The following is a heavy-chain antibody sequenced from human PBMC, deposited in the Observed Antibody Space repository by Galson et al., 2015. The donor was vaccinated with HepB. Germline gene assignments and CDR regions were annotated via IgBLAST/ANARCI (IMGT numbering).Heavy chain of an antibody. V-gene: IGHV4-59*01. J-gene: IGHJ6*02. CDR3: ARDGLPGMDV. CDR1: GGSISSYY. Sequence: TLSLTCTVSGGSISSYYWSWIRQPPGKGLEWIGYIYYSGNTNYNPSLKSRVTISVDTSKNQFSLKLSSVTAADTAVYYCARDGLPGMDVWGQGTTVTVSS. CDR2: IYYSGNT.